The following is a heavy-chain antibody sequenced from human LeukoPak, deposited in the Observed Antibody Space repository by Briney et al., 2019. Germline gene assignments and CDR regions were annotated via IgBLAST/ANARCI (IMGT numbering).Heavy chain of an antibody. CDR1: GFTFSTYG. CDR2: ISGSGGSI. D-gene: IGHD3-10*01. Sequence: GGSLRLSCVASGFTFSTYGMSWVRQAPGKGLEWVSAISGSGGSIYYADSVKGRFTISRDNAKNSLYLQMNSLRAEDTAVYYCARPALWFGENAFDIWGQGTMVTVSS. V-gene: IGHV3-21*01. CDR3: ARPALWFGENAFDI. J-gene: IGHJ3*02.